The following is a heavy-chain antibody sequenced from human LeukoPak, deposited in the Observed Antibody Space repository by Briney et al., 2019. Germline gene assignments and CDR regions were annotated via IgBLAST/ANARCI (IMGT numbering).Heavy chain of an antibody. D-gene: IGHD2-2*01. J-gene: IGHJ4*02. CDR3: GRGDVVRRKDYYLAY. CDR2: ISSSGSTI. Sequence: GGSLRLSXAASGFTFSSYEMNWVRQAPGKGLEWVSYISSSGSTIYYADSVKGRFTISRDNAKNSLYLQMNSLRAEDTAVYYCGRGDVVRRKDYYLAYGARETLVTVS. CDR1: GFTFSSYE. V-gene: IGHV3-48*03.